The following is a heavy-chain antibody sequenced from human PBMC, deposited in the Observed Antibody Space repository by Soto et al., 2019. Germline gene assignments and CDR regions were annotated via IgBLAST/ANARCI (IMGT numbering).Heavy chain of an antibody. CDR1: GASFTSYY. J-gene: IGHJ5*02. V-gene: IGHV1-46*01. CDR2: INPHGGST. D-gene: IGHD1-7*01. Sequence: XSGKVSCAAPGASFTSYYRNWVCQAPGQGLEWMGVINPHGGSTKYAQKFQGRVTMTRDTSRSTVYMELRSLRSDDTAIYYCARSPGGNLGITIEGSNWFDPWGQGTLVTVSS. CDR3: ARSPGGNLGITIEGSNWFDP.